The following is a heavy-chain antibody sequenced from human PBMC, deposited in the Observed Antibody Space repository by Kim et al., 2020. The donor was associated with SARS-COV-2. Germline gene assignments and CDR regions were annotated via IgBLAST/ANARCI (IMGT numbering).Heavy chain of an antibody. J-gene: IGHJ4*02. V-gene: IGHV3-23*01. Sequence: TTSYTDSVRGRFTISRDNSKNMLDLQMNSLRAEDTAIYYCAKSLFGGCDYWCQGSLVTVSS. CDR2: TT. D-gene: IGHD3-10*02. CDR3: AKSLFGGCDY.